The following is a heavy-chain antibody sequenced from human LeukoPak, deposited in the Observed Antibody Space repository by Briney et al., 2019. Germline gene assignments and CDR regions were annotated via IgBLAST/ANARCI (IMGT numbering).Heavy chain of an antibody. CDR2: IYVSGST. CDR3: ASTYYYDSSAYNYYHYMDV. J-gene: IGHJ6*03. Sequence: KTSETLSLTCTVSGGAINSESYYWSWIRQPAGKGLEWIGRIYVSGSTNYNPSLKSRVTISVDTSKNQFSLKLSSVTAADTAVYYCASTYYYDSSAYNYYHYMDVWGKGTTVTVS. CDR1: GGAINSESYY. D-gene: IGHD3-22*01. V-gene: IGHV4-61*02.